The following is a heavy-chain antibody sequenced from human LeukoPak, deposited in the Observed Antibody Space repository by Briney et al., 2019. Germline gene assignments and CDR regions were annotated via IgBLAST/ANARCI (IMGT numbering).Heavy chain of an antibody. J-gene: IGHJ5*02. CDR2: IKQDGSEK. V-gene: IGHV3-7*01. CDR1: GFTFSSYW. D-gene: IGHD6-13*01. CDR3: ARGGSSSWWGPFDP. Sequence: SGGSLRLSCAASGFTFSSYWMSWVRQAPGKGLEWVANIKQDGSEKYYVDSVKGRFTISRDNAKNSLYLQMNSLRAEDTAVYYCARGGSSSWWGPFDPWGQGTLVTVSS.